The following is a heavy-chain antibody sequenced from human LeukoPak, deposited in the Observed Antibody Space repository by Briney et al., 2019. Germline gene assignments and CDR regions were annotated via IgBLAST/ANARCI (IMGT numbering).Heavy chain of an antibody. CDR2: IGGSGATT. Sequence: GESLTLSCTGSGFLFSSYGMIWVRQAPGKGLDWLAAIGGSGATTFYADFVKGRFTISRDNSKNTLNLQMSSLRAEDTALYYCAKSLYGDYEDWYFDLWGRGTLLTVSS. J-gene: IGHJ2*01. CDR3: AKSLYGDYEDWYFDL. D-gene: IGHD4-17*01. CDR1: GFLFSSYG. V-gene: IGHV3-23*01.